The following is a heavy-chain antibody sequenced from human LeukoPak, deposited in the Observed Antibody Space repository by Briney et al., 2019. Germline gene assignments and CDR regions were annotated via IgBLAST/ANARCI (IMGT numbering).Heavy chain of an antibody. J-gene: IGHJ4*02. CDR1: GFTLSSYA. CDR2: ISGSGGST. V-gene: IGHV3-23*01. D-gene: IGHD4-17*01. CDR3: AKENYGDFGPYYFDY. Sequence: GGSLRLSCAASGFTLSSYAMSWVRQAPGKGLEWVSAISGSGGSTYYADSVKGRFTISRDNSKNTLYLQMNSLRAEDTAVYYCAKENYGDFGPYYFDYWGQGTLVTVSS.